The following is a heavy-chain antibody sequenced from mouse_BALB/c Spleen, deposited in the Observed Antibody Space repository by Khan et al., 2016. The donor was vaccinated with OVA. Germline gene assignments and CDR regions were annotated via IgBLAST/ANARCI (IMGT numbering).Heavy chain of an antibody. CDR1: GFTFSDYY. V-gene: IGHV5-12*02. D-gene: IGHD2-3*01. CDR2: LSNRGTTT. Sequence: EVELVESGGDLVQPGGSLKLSCATSGFTFSDYYMYWVRQTPEKRLEWVAYLSNRGTTTYYPDTVRGRFTISRDNAKNTLYLQMSRLESEDTAMYYCAREGDDGGLAYWGQGTLVTVSA. J-gene: IGHJ3*01. CDR3: AREGDDGGLAY.